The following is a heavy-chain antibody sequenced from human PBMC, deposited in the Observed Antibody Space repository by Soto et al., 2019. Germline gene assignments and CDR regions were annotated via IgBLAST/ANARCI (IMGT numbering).Heavy chain of an antibody. CDR2: ILSRGRYI. CDR3: APLGRAFLPPLAP. J-gene: IGHJ5*02. Sequence: QAQLVQSGGGMVHPGRSLRLSCEASGFLFSTSTLNWVRRAPGKGLEWVAEILSRGRYIYYADSVKGRFTVSRDNSKNPLLLQLSRQKRDDSSCDYCAPLGRAFLPPLAPWGQGTLVTVSS. V-gene: IGHV3-30*04. CDR1: GFLFSTST.